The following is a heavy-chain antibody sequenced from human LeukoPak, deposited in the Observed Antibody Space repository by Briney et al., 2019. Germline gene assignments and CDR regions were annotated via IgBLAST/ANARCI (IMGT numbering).Heavy chain of an antibody. J-gene: IGHJ4*02. D-gene: IGHD3-3*01. CDR3: ARWRGAQSEFDY. CDR1: GFIFSIYW. Sequence: GGSLRLSCVGSGFIFSIYWMTGVRQAPGKGLEWVADIKQDESEKNYVDSVKGRFTISRDNTKNSLYLQMDSLRAEDTAVYYCARWRGAQSEFDYWGQGTLVTVSP. CDR2: IKQDESEK. V-gene: IGHV3-7*01.